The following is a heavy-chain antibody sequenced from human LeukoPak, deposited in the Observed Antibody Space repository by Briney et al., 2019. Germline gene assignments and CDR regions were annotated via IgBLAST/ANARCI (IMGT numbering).Heavy chain of an antibody. CDR2: VSASGGTT. D-gene: IGHD2-2*01. CDR3: AKGPREYCSSSSCPNWLDP. V-gene: IGHV3-23*01. Sequence: GGSLRLSCTASGFTFSSYAMSWVRQAPGKGLEWVSAVSASGGTTYYADSVKGRFTISRDNSKNTRHLQMNSLRAEDTAVYHCAKGPREYCSSSSCPNWLDPWGQGTLVTVSS. CDR1: GFTFSSYA. J-gene: IGHJ5*02.